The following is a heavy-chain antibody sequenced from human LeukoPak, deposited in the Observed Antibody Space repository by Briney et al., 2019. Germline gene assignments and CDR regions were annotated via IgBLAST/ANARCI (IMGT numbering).Heavy chain of an antibody. D-gene: IGHD2-2*01. Sequence: GSSVKVSCKASGGTFSSYAISWVRQAPGQGLEWMGGIIPIFGTANYAQKFQGRVTITAHKSTSTAYMELSSLRSEDTAVYYCAREVCSSTSCNFDYWGQGTLVTVSS. CDR2: IIPIFGTA. V-gene: IGHV1-69*06. CDR1: GGTFSSYA. J-gene: IGHJ4*02. CDR3: AREVCSSTSCNFDY.